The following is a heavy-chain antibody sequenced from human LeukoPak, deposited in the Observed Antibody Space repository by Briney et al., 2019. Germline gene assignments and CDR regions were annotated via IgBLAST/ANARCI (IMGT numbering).Heavy chain of an antibody. D-gene: IGHD4-23*01. V-gene: IGHV1-69*06. CDR2: IIPIFGTA. CDR1: GGTFSSYA. CDR3: ARGGNPMEVDYYYYMDV. Sequence: GASVKVSCKASGGTFSSYAISWVRQAPGQGLEWMGGIIPIFGTANYAQKFQGRVTITADKSTSTAYMELSSLRSEDTAVYYCARGGNPMEVDYYYYMDVWGKGTTVTVSS. J-gene: IGHJ6*03.